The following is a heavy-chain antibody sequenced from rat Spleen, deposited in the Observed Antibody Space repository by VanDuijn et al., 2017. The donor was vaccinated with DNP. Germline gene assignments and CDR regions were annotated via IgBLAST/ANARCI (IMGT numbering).Heavy chain of an antibody. V-gene: IGHV5-7*01. CDR1: GFTFSDYN. Sequence: EVQLVESGGGLVQPGRSLKLSCAASGFTFSDYNMAWVRQAPKKGLEWVATISYDGSSTYYRDSVKGRFTISRDNAKSTLYLQMDSLRSEDTATYYCARSYGYNFDYWGQGVMVTVSS. J-gene: IGHJ2*01. CDR3: ARSYGYNFDY. CDR2: ISYDGSST. D-gene: IGHD1-4*01.